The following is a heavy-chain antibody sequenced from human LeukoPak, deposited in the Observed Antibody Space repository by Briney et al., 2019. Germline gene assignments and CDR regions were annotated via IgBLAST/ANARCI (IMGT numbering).Heavy chain of an antibody. V-gene: IGHV2-70*04. Sequence: SGPALVKPTQTLTLTCTLSGFTTSGRRVSWIRQPPGKALEWLARIDWDDVKYYSTSLKARLTISQDTSKNQVVLTMTNMDPVDTATFYCARIHGHCNYYDVDVWGQGTTVTVSS. CDR2: IDWDDVK. D-gene: IGHD2-21*01. J-gene: IGHJ6*02. CDR3: ARIHGHCNYYDVDV. CDR1: GFTTSGRR.